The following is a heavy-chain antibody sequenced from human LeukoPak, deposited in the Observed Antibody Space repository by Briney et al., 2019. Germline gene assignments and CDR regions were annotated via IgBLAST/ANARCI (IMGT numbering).Heavy chain of an antibody. J-gene: IGHJ4*02. D-gene: IGHD5-12*01. CDR1: GFTFSSYW. Sequence: GGSLRLSCAASGFTFSSYWMSWVRQAPGKGLEWVSAISGSGGSTYYADSVKGRFTISRDNSKNTLYLLMSSLRAEDTALYYCARDRETSSWYDLSFDHWGQGTLVTVSS. CDR2: ISGSGGST. CDR3: ARDRETSSWYDLSFDH. V-gene: IGHV3-23*01.